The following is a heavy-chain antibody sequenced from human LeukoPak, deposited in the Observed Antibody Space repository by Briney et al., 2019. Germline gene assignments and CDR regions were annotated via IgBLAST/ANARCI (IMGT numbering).Heavy chain of an antibody. CDR1: GGSLRRGGYY. Sequence: TLSLTRTVSGGSLRRGGYYWGWIRQPPGKGLEWIGYIYYSGSTYYNPSLKSRVTISVDTSKNQFSLKLSSVTAADTAVYYCARGPLIYWGQGTLVTVSS. CDR2: IYYSGST. J-gene: IGHJ4*02. CDR3: ARGPLIY. V-gene: IGHV4-31*03.